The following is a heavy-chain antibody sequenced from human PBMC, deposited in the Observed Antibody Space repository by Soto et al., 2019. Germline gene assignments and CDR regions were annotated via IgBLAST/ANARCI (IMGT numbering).Heavy chain of an antibody. V-gene: IGHV3-21*01. D-gene: IGHD2-2*01. J-gene: IGHJ4*02. CDR3: ARAHCSSTSCYGTFDY. Sequence: EVQLVESGGGLVKPGGSLRLSCAASGFTFSSYSMNWVRQAPGKGLEWVSSISSSSSYIYYADSVKGRFTISRDNAKNSRYLQMNSRRAEDTAVYYCARAHCSSTSCYGTFDYWGQGTLVTVSS. CDR1: GFTFSSYS. CDR2: ISSSSSYI.